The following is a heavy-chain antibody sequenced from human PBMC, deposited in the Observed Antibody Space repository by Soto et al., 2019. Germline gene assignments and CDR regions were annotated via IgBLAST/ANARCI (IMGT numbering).Heavy chain of an antibody. Sequence: EVQLVESGGGLVQPGGSLRLSCAVSGFTFSSYEMNWVRQAPGKGLEWVSYISSSGSDIYYADSVKGRFTISRDNAKNSLYLQMNSLRAEDTAVYYCARGDYGDYGYYFDYWCQGTLVTVSS. CDR1: GFTFSSYE. D-gene: IGHD4-17*01. CDR3: ARGDYGDYGYYFDY. J-gene: IGHJ4*02. V-gene: IGHV3-48*03. CDR2: ISSSGSDI.